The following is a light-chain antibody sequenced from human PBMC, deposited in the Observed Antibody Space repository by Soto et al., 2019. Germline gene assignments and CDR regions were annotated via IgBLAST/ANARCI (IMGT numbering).Light chain of an antibody. Sequence: EIVMTQSPATLSVSPGERATLSCRASQSVSSNLAWYQQKPGQAPRLLIYGASTRATGIPARFSGSGSGTEFTLTNSSLQSEDFAVYYCQQYNNWPPALGQGTKVEIK. J-gene: IGKJ1*01. CDR3: QQYNNWPPA. CDR2: GAS. CDR1: QSVSSN. V-gene: IGKV3-15*01.